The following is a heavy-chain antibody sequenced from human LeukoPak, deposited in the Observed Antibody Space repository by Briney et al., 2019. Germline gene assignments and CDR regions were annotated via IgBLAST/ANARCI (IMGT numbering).Heavy chain of an antibody. CDR2: IYYSGST. Sequence: SETLSLTCSVSGGSIRNYYWIWIRQPPGKGLEWIGYIYYSGSTNYNPSLKSRVTISVDTSKNQFSLKLSSVTAADTAVYYCARALRDTAMVTYDYWGQGALVTVSS. V-gene: IGHV4-59*01. CDR1: GGSIRNYY. CDR3: ARALRDTAMVTYDY. D-gene: IGHD5-18*01. J-gene: IGHJ4*02.